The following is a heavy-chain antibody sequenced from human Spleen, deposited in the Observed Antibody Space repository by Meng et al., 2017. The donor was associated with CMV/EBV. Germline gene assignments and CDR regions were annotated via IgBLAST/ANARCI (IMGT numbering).Heavy chain of an antibody. CDR2: IYYSGST. V-gene: IGHV4-59*01. CDR3: ARDIGGGDYYGSGTYYV. CDR1: GASISSYY. D-gene: IGHD3-10*01. J-gene: IGHJ4*02. Sequence: SETLSLTCTVSGASISSYYWSWIRQPPGKALEWIGYIYYSGSTNCNPSLKSRVTISVDTSKNQFSLKLSSVTAADTAVYYCARDIGGGDYYGSGTYYVWGQGTLVTVSS.